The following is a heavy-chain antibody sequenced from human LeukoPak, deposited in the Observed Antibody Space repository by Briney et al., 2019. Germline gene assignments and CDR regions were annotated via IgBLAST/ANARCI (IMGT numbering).Heavy chain of an antibody. CDR1: GGSFSGYY. J-gene: IGHJ4*02. Sequence: PSETLSLTCAVYGGSFSGYYWSWIRQPPGKGLEWIGEINHSGSTNYNPSLKSRVTISVDTSKNQFSLKLSSVTAADTAVYYCARERRYSSGRSIDYWGQGTLVTVSS. D-gene: IGHD6-19*01. V-gene: IGHV4-34*01. CDR3: ARERRYSSGRSIDY. CDR2: INHSGST.